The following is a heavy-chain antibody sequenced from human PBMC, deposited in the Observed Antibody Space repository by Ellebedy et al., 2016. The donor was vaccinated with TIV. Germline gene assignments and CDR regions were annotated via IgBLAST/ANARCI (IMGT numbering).Heavy chain of an antibody. CDR2: IKQDGGEK. CDR1: GFTFTTYY. Sequence: GESLKTSCAASGFTFTTYYMSWVRQAPGKGLEWVANIKQDGGEKYYVDSVKGRFTISRDNAKNSLYLQMNSLRAEDTAVYYCARAVAGTIVWFDPWGQGILVTISS. V-gene: IGHV3-7*03. D-gene: IGHD6-19*01. J-gene: IGHJ5*02. CDR3: ARAVAGTIVWFDP.